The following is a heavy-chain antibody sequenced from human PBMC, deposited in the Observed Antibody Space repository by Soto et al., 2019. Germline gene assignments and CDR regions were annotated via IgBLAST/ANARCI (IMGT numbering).Heavy chain of an antibody. Sequence: ASVKVSCKVSGHTLTELSMHWVRQAPGKGLEWMGGFDPEDGETIYAQKFQGRVTMTEDTSTDTAYMELSSLRSEDTAVYYCATKDGYSYGFSNWFDPWGQGTLVTVSS. J-gene: IGHJ5*02. D-gene: IGHD5-18*01. CDR2: FDPEDGET. V-gene: IGHV1-24*01. CDR3: ATKDGYSYGFSNWFDP. CDR1: GHTLTELS.